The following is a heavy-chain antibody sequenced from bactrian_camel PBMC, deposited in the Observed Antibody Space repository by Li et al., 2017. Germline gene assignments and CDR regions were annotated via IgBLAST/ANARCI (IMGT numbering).Heavy chain of an antibody. CDR2: IYPDGST. Sequence: DVQLVESGGGSVQAGGSLKLSCAVSGSTFSTYDMSWVRQAPGKGLEWVSSIYPDGSTYTADSPKGRFTISRDNAKNTGFLQMNSLKPEDTAVYYCAAGGYSDYDPGDTGYWGQGTQVTVS. J-gene: IGHJ6*01. V-gene: IGHV3S10*01. CDR1: GSTFSTYD. D-gene: IGHD4*01. CDR3: AAGGYSDYDPGDTGY.